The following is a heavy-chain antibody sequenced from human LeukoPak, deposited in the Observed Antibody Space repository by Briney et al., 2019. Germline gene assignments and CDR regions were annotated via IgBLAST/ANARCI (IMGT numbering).Heavy chain of an antibody. J-gene: IGHJ4*02. Sequence: PSETLSLTCTGSGGSISSYYWSWIRQPAGKGLEWIGRIYTSGSTNYNPSLKSRVTMSVDTSKNQFSLKLSSMTDADTAVYYCAIYDSSGYSNLNYFDYWGQGTLVTVSS. CDR3: AIYDSSGYSNLNYFDY. D-gene: IGHD3-22*01. CDR1: GGSISSYY. V-gene: IGHV4-4*07. CDR2: IYTSGST.